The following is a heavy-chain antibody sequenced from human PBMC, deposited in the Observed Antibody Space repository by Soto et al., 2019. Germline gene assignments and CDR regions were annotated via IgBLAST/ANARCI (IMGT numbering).Heavy chain of an antibody. CDR1: GCSISSYF. Sequence: SETVSLTCTVSGCSISSYFWRWIRQPPGKGLEWIGYIYYSGSTNYNPSLKSRVTISVDTSKNQFSLKLSSVTAADTAVYYCARDGDAYYYYGMDVWGQGTTVTVS. CDR3: ARDGDAYYYYGMDV. J-gene: IGHJ6*02. D-gene: IGHD3-3*01. CDR2: IYYSGST. V-gene: IGHV4-59*01.